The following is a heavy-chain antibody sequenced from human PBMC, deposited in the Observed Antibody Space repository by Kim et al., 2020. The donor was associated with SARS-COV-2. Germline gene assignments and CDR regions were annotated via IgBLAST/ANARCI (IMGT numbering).Heavy chain of an antibody. Sequence: DPGTGRFTTSRDNSKHTLYLTMNSLRAEDTAVYYCARGRTSSTSDPVGYWGQGTLVTVSS. J-gene: IGHJ4*02. D-gene: IGHD1-1*01. V-gene: IGHV3-30*01. CDR3: ARGRTSSTSDPVGY.